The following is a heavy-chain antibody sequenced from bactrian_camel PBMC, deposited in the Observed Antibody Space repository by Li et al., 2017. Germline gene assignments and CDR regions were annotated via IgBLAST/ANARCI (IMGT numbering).Heavy chain of an antibody. J-gene: IGHJ4*01. D-gene: IGHD5*01. CDR3: AASGVPGFVAGGAICPYNF. Sequence: HVQLVESGGGSVQAGGSLRLSCAVSGYTFNCMGWFRQAPGKEREGVATIYTAFGRTYYADSVKGRFTISQDNARNTLYLQMTSLKPDDTAMYYCAASGVPGFVAGGAICPYNFWGQGTQVTVS. CDR2: IYTAFGRT. CDR1: GYTFNC. V-gene: IGHV3S1*01.